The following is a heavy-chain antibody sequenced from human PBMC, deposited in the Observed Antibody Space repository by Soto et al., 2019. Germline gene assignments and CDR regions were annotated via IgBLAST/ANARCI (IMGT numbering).Heavy chain of an antibody. D-gene: IGHD2-15*01. V-gene: IGHV4-59*01. Sequence: PLETLSLTCTVSGGSISSYYWNWIRQPPGKGLEWIGCVYYSGSTNYNPSLKSRVTISVDTSKNQFSLKVSSVTAADTAVYYCARSSGGSGYFYYYYMDVWGKGTTVTVSS. CDR2: VYYSGST. CDR3: ARSSGGSGYFYYYYMDV. CDR1: GGSISSYY. J-gene: IGHJ6*03.